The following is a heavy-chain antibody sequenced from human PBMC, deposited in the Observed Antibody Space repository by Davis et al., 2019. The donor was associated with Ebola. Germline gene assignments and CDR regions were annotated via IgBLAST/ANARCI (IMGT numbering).Heavy chain of an antibody. J-gene: IGHJ4*02. CDR3: TTGSPWSGSCFDS. CDR2: LKNQADCGTT. Sequence: PWGALRLSCAASAFTFSNPRMAWVRPAPGKGLGWVGPLKNQADCGTTDYAAPVEGRFTISRDDSKNTLFLQMNSLKTEDTAVYYCTTGSPWSGSCFDSWGQGTLVTVSS. D-gene: IGHD3-3*01. CDR1: AFTFSNPR. V-gene: IGHV3-15*01.